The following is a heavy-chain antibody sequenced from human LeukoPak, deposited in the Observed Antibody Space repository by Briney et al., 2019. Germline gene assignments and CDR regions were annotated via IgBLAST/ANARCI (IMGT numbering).Heavy chain of an antibody. V-gene: IGHV4-34*01. CDR2: INHSGST. Sequence: SETLSLTCAVYGGSFSGYYWSWIRQPPGKGLEWIGEINHSGSTNYNPSLKSRVTISVDKSKNQFSLKLSSVTAADTAVYYCAAYSSSWPYYFDYWGQGTLVTVSS. CDR1: GGSFSGYY. J-gene: IGHJ4*02. CDR3: AAYSSSWPYYFDY. D-gene: IGHD6-13*01.